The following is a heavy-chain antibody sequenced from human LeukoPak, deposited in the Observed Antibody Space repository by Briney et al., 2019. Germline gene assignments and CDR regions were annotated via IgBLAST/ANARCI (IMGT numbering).Heavy chain of an antibody. Sequence: ALVKVSRKASGYTFTSYDNNWVRPATGQGLEWMGWMNPNSGNTGYAQKFQGRVTITRNTSISTAYMELSSLRSEDTAVYYCARGLSGSYWGAHFDYWGQGTLVTVSS. CDR2: MNPNSGNT. V-gene: IGHV1-8*03. CDR1: GYTFTSYD. J-gene: IGHJ4*02. D-gene: IGHD1-26*01. CDR3: ARGLSGSYWGAHFDY.